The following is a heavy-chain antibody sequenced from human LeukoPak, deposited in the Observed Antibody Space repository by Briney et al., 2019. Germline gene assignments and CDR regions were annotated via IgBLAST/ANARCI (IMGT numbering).Heavy chain of an antibody. CDR2: IKSKNDGGTA. CDR1: GFTFSNAL. CDR3: TTGGRLSDY. Sequence: GGSLRLFCAASGFTFSNALMSLVRQAPGKGLDWVGRIKSKNDGGTANYVAPVKGRFTISRDDSKTTLYLQMNSLKTEDTAVYYCTTGGRLSDYWGQGTLVTVSS. J-gene: IGHJ4*02. D-gene: IGHD3-16*01. V-gene: IGHV3-15*01.